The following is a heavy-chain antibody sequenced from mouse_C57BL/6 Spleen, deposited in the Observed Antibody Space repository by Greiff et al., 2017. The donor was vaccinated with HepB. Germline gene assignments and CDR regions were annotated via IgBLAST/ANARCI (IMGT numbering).Heavy chain of an antibody. CDR1: GYTFTSYG. J-gene: IGHJ2*01. CDR2: IYPRSGNT. CDR3: ARSNGIYYDYDEDY. V-gene: IGHV1-81*01. D-gene: IGHD2-4*01. Sequence: VQLQQSGAELARPGASVKLSCKASGYTFTSYGISWVKQRTGQGLEWIGEIYPRSGNTYYNEKFKGKATLTADKSSSTAYMELRSLTSEVSAVYFCARSNGIYYDYDEDYWGQGTTLTVSS.